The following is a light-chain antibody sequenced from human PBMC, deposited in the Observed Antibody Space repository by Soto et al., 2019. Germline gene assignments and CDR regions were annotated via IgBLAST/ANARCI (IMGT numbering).Light chain of an antibody. CDR2: DVT. V-gene: IGLV2-14*03. CDR1: SSDIGGYNY. J-gene: IGLJ2*01. Sequence: QSALTQPASVSGSPGQSITISCTGTSSDIGGYNYVSWYQQHPGKAPKLIIFDVTYRPPGVSNRFSGSKSGNTASLTISGLQAEDEADYYCTSYTATSTLEVFGGGTKLTVL. CDR3: TSYTATSTLEV.